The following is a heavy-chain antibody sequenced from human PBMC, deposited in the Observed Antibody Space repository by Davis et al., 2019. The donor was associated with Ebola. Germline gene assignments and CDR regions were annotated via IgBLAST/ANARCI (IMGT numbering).Heavy chain of an antibody. CDR2: INPNDGRT. CDR1: GYTFTNYY. V-gene: IGHV1-46*01. D-gene: IGHD2-15*01. J-gene: IGHJ6*02. CDR3: ARESARPV. Sequence: ASVKVSCKASGYTFTNYYMHWVRQAPGQGLEWMGMINPNDGRTIYAQKFQGRVTVTRDTSTTTVYMDLSSLRSEDTAVYYCARESARPVWGQGTTVTVSS.